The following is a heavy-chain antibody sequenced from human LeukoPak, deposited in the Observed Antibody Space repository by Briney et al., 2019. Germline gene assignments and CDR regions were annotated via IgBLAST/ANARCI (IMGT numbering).Heavy chain of an antibody. J-gene: IGHJ6*02. D-gene: IGHD1-26*01. CDR2: ISAYNGNT. V-gene: IGHV1-18*01. CDR3: ARVRVGARGYYYYGTDV. Sequence: GASVKVSCMASGYTFTSYGISWVRQAPGQGLEWMGWISAYNGNTNYAQKLQGRVTMTTDTSTSTAYMELRSLRSDDTAVYYCARVRVGARGYYYYGTDVWGQGTTVTVSS. CDR1: GYTFTSYG.